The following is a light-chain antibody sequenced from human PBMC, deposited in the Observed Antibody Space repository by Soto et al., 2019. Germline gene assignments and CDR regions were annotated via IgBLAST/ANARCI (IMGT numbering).Light chain of an antibody. CDR3: QQYYIYPHT. V-gene: IGKV1-8*01. J-gene: IGKJ2*01. Sequence: AIRMTQSPSSFSASTGDRVTITCRASQGISSYLAWYQQKPGKAPKLLIYAASTLQSGVPSRFSGSGSGTDFTLTISCLQSEDFATYYCQQYYIYPHTFVQGTKLEIK. CDR2: AAS. CDR1: QGISSY.